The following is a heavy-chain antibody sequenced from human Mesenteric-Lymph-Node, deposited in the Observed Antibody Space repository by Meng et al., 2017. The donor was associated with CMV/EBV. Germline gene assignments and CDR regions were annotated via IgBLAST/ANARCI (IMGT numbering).Heavy chain of an antibody. CDR3: ARDLDYYDSSGYYSH. D-gene: IGHD3-22*01. J-gene: IGHJ4*02. CDR2: ISSSSSYI. V-gene: IGHV3-21*01. Sequence: GGSLRLSCTASGFTFSSYSMNWVRQAPGKGLEWVSSISSSSSYIYYAGSVKGRFTISRDNAKNSLYLQMNSLRAEDTAVYYCARDLDYYDSSGYYSHWGQGTLVTVSS. CDR1: GFTFSSYS.